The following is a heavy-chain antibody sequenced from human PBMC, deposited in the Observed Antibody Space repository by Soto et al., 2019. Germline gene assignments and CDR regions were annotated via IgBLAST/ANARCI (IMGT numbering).Heavy chain of an antibody. CDR3: AKGDYDILTGYYSNPNYYYGMDV. J-gene: IGHJ6*02. Sequence: EVQLLESGGGLVQPGGSLRLSCAASGFTFSSYAMSWVRQAPGKGLEWVSAISGSGGSTYYADSVKGRFTISRDNSKNTLYLQIDSLRAEDTAVYYCAKGDYDILTGYYSNPNYYYGMDVWGQGTTVTVSS. V-gene: IGHV3-23*01. D-gene: IGHD3-9*01. CDR2: ISGSGGST. CDR1: GFTFSSYA.